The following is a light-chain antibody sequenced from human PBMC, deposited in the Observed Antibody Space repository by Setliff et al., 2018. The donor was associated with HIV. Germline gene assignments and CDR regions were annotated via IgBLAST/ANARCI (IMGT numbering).Light chain of an antibody. CDR1: KSNIGSNF. CDR3: SSYTSSTIVL. V-gene: IGLV1-44*01. Sequence: QSVLTQPPSASGTPGQKVNISCSGSKSNIGSNFVYWYQQFPGTAPKLLIYRNIQRPSGVPDRFSGSKSGTSASLTISGLQAEDEADYYCSSYTSSTIVLFGGGTKVTVL. CDR2: RNI. J-gene: IGLJ2*01.